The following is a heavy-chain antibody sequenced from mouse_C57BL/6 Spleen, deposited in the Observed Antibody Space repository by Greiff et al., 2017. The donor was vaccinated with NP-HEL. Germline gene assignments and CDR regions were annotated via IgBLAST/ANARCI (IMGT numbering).Heavy chain of an antibody. J-gene: IGHJ3*01. CDR2: IDPETGGT. Sequence: LVRPGASVTLSCKASGYTFTDYEMHWVKQTPVHGLEWIGAIDPETGGTAYNQKFKGKAILTADKSSSTAYMELRSLTSEDSAVYYCTRDGSSPWFAYWGQGTLVTVSA. D-gene: IGHD1-1*01. CDR3: TRDGSSPWFAY. CDR1: GYTFTDYE. V-gene: IGHV1-15*01.